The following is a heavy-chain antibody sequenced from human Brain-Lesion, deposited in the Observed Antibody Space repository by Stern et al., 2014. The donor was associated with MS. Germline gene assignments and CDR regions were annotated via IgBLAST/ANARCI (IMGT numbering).Heavy chain of an antibody. J-gene: IGHJ4*02. Sequence: VQLVESGGDLVQPGGSLRLSCAASGFTFRGYSMNWVRQAPGKGLEWLSYISRSSSSIHYADSVKGRFTISRDNAKSSLYLQMNSLRDEDTAVYYCARSPFEWLLSSFDYWGQGTLVPVSS. V-gene: IGHV3-48*02. CDR3: ARSPFEWLLSSFDY. CDR1: GFTFRGYS. D-gene: IGHD3-3*01. CDR2: ISRSSSSI.